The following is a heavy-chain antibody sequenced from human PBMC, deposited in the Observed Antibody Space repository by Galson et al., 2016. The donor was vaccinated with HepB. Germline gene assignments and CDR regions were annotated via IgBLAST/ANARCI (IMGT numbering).Heavy chain of an antibody. D-gene: IGHD4-17*01. V-gene: IGHV5-51*03. CDR1: GYSFSDNW. CDR3: TRPLDYADYVCGH. Sequence: QSGAEVKKPGESLRLSCQGLGYSFSDNWIGWVRQKPGKGLEWMGVIYPGDSDTRYSPSFEGQVTISVDKSINTAYLQWTTLKAADTAIYYCTRPLDYADYVCGHWGQGTLVTVSS. CDR2: IYPGDSDT. J-gene: IGHJ4*02.